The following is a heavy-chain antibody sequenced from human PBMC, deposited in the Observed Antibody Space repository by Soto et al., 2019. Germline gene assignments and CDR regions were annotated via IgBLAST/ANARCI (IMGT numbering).Heavy chain of an antibody. CDR2: ISSSSSYT. CDR1: GFTFSDYY. Sequence: GGSLRLSGAASGFTFSDYYMSWIRQAPGKGLEWVSYISSSSSYTNYADSVKGRFTISRDNAKNSLYLQMNSLRAEDTAVYYCARLPYGMDVWGQGTTVTVSS. J-gene: IGHJ6*02. CDR3: ARLPYGMDV. V-gene: IGHV3-11*06.